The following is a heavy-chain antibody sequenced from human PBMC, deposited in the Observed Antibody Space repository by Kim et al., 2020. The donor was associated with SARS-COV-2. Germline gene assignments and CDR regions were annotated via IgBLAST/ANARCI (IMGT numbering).Heavy chain of an antibody. CDR3: ARDLGDDDSSGPWYFDL. D-gene: IGHD3-22*01. V-gene: IGHV4-59*13. J-gene: IGHJ2*01. CDR2: IYYSGST. CDR1: GGSISSYY. Sequence: SETLSLTCTVSGGSISSYYWSWIRQPPGKGLEWIGYIYYSGSTNYNPSLKSRVTISVDTSKNQFSLKLSSVTAADTAVYYCARDLGDDDSSGPWYFDLWGRGTLVTVSS.